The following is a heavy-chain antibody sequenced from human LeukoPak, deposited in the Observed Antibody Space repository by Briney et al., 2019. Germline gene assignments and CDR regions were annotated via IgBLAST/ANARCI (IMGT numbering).Heavy chain of an antibody. CDR1: GYTFTYYY. V-gene: IGHV1-46*01. CDR3: ARVWFGAFDI. Sequence: ASVKVSFKASGYTFTYYYMRWVRPAPGQGLEWMGIINPSGGSTTYAQKFQGRVTMTRDTSTSTVYMELSSLRSEDTAVYYCARVWFGAFDIWGQGTLVTVS. J-gene: IGHJ3*02. D-gene: IGHD3-16*01. CDR2: INPSGGST.